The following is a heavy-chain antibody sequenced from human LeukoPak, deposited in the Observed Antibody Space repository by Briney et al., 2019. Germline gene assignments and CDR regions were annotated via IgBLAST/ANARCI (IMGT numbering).Heavy chain of an antibody. CDR3: ASRTLSARPIRGDY. D-gene: IGHD2/OR15-2a*01. Sequence: SVKVSCKASGGTFSSYAISWVRQAPGQGLEWMGRIIPIFGTANYAQKFQDRVTIPTDGYTHTAYMELSRLRSADTAVYYCASRTLSARPIRGDYWGQGTLVTVSS. CDR1: GGTFSSYA. J-gene: IGHJ4*02. V-gene: IGHV1-69*05. CDR2: IIPIFGTA.